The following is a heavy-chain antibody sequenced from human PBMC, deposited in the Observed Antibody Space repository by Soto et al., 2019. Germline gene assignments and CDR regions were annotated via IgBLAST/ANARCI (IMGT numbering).Heavy chain of an antibody. V-gene: IGHV5-51*01. CDR3: ARSPRSSPYFDY. J-gene: IGHJ4*02. CDR2: IYPGDHET. D-gene: IGHD6-13*01. Sequence: GESLKISCQSSGYTFSNFWIGWVRQLPGKGLEWMGIIYPGDHETRYSPSFHGKVTISADRSINTAYLQWNSLEASDTAFYFCARSPRSSPYFDYWGQGALVTSPQ. CDR1: GYTFSNFW.